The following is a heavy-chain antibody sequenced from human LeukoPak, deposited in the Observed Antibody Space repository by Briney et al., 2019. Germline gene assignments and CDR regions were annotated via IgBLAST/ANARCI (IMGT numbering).Heavy chain of an antibody. J-gene: IGHJ4*02. D-gene: IGHD1-26*01. CDR2: IYYSGST. Sequence: SETLSLTCTVSGGSISSSSYYWGWIRQPPGKGLEWIGSIYYSGSTYYNPSLKGRVTMSVDTSENQFSLRLSSVTAADTAVYYCARGVVGATAFAYWGQGTLVSVSS. V-gene: IGHV4-39*07. CDR1: GGSISSSSYY. CDR3: ARGVVGATAFAY.